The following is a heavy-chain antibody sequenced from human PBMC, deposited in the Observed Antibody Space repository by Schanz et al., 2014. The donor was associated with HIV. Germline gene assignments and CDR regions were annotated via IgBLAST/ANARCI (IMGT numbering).Heavy chain of an antibody. CDR2: MNPSTGNS. V-gene: IGHV1-8*02. D-gene: IGHD1-26*01. Sequence: QVQLVQSGAELKKPGASVKVSCKTSGDTFSSFGINWVRQAPGQGLEWMGGMNPSTGNSGYAQMFQVRVTMTRDTSISTAYLEVDSLKSEDTAVYYCARGPKWEGLMDVWGQGTTVIVSS. CDR3: ARGPKWEGLMDV. CDR1: GDTFSSFG. J-gene: IGHJ6*02.